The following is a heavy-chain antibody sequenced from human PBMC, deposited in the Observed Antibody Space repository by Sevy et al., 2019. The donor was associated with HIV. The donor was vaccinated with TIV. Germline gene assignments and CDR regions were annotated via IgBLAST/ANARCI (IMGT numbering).Heavy chain of an antibody. CDR3: TKDPPVYGDFPYGMDV. D-gene: IGHD4-17*01. V-gene: IGHV3-30*18. CDR1: GFIFDDYG. Sequence: GGSLRLSCVGSGFIFDDYGMHWVRQAPGKGLEWVALISHDGSKKYYADSVKGRFTTSRDNFKNTLYLQMNTLRRDDTAAYFCTKDPPVYGDFPYGMDVWGQGTTVTVSS. CDR2: ISHDGSKK. J-gene: IGHJ6*02.